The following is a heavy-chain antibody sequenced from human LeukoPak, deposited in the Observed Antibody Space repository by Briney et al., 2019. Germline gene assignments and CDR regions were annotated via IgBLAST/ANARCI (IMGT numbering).Heavy chain of an antibody. CDR2: ISGSGGST. CDR1: GFTFSSYA. J-gene: IGHJ4*02. V-gene: IGHV3-23*01. D-gene: IGHD4-11*01. Sequence: GGSLRLSCAASGFTFSSYAMSWVRKAPGKGLEWVSAISGSGGSTYYADSVKGRFTISRDNSKNTLYLQMNSLRAEDTAVYYCAKHRDAVTSNYDYWGQGTLVTVSS. CDR3: AKHRDAVTSNYDY.